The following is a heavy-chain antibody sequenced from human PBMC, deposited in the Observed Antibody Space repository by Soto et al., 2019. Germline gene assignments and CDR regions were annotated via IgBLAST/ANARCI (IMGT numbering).Heavy chain of an antibody. Sequence: ASVKVSCKASGYTFSNSGISWVRQAPGQGLEWMGWINGGNGNTKYSQKFQGRVTITRDTSASTAYMELSSLRSEDTAVYYCARDFNGYNDYWGQGTLVTVSS. CDR2: INGGNGNT. V-gene: IGHV1-3*01. J-gene: IGHJ4*02. D-gene: IGHD5-12*01. CDR1: GYTFSNSG. CDR3: ARDFNGYNDY.